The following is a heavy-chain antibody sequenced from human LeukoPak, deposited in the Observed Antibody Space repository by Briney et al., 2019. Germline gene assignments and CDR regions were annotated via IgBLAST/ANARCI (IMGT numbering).Heavy chain of an antibody. J-gene: IGHJ4*02. CDR3: ARGGIGNENFDY. CDR2: IYYSGST. CDR1: GGSISSSSYY. V-gene: IGHV4-39*07. Sequence: SETLSLTCTVSGGSISSSSYYWGWIRQPPGKGLEWIGSIYYSGSTYYNLSLKSRVTISLDTSKNQFSLQLRSVTAADTAVYYCARGGIGNENFDYWGQGTLVTVSS. D-gene: IGHD1-1*01.